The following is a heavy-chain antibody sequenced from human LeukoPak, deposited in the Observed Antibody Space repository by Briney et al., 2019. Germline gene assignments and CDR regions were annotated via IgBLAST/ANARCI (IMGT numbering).Heavy chain of an antibody. J-gene: IGHJ6*04. V-gene: IGHV3-30*02. CDR3: AKDLNDGGYCSGGSCYAPYYYYYGMDV. Sequence: PGGSLRLSCAASGFTFSSYGMHWVRQAPGKGLEWVAVIWYDGSNKYYADSVKGRFTISRDNSKNTLYLQMNSLRAEDTAVYYCAKDLNDGGYCSGGSCYAPYYYYYGMDVWGKGTTVTVSS. D-gene: IGHD2-15*01. CDR2: IWYDGSNK. CDR1: GFTFSSYG.